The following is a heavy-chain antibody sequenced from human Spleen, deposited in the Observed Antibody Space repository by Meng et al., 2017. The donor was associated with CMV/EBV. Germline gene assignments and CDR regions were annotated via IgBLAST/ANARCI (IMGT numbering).Heavy chain of an antibody. CDR1: GFTFSSYG. D-gene: IGHD2-2*02. CDR2: IRYDGSNK. J-gene: IGHJ6*02. Sequence: GESLKISCAASGFTFSSYGMHWVRQAPGKGLECVAFIRYDGSNKYYADSVKGRFTISRDNSKNTLYLQMNSLRAEDTAVYYCAKGGHCSSTSCYRADYYYYYGMDVWGQGTTVTVSS. CDR3: AKGGHCSSTSCYRADYYYYYGMDV. V-gene: IGHV3-30*02.